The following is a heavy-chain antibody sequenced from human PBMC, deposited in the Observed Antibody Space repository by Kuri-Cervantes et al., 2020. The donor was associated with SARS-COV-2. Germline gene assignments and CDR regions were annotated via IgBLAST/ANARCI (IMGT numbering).Heavy chain of an antibody. D-gene: IGHD6-13*01. CDR1: VYTFTSYY. CDR2: INPSGGST. J-gene: IGHJ5*02. V-gene: IGHV1-46*01. CDR3: ARRGIAAAANNWFDP. Sequence: ASVKVSCKASVYTFTSYYMHWLRQAPGQGLEWTGIINPSGGSTSYAQKSPGRVTMTRDTSTSTVYMELSSLRSEDTAVYYCARRGIAAAANNWFDPWGQGTLVTVSS.